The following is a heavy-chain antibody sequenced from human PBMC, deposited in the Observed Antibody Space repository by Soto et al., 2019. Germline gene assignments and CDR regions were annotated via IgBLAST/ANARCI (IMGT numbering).Heavy chain of an antibody. J-gene: IGHJ6*02. CDR2: INPNSGGT. D-gene: IGHD5-18*01. CDR1: GYTFTGYY. CDR3: ARGRIQLRNYYYYGMDV. V-gene: IGHV1-2*04. Sequence: QVQLVQSGAEVKKPGASVKVPCKASGYTFTGYYMHWVRQAPGQGLEWMGWINPNSGGTNYAQKFQGWVTMTRDTSISTAYMELSRLRSDDTAVYYCARGRIQLRNYYYYGMDVWGQGTTVTVSS.